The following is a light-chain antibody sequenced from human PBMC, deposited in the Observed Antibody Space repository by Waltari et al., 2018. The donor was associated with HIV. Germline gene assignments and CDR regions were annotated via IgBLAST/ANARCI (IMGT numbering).Light chain of an antibody. J-gene: IGLJ2*01. CDR1: SSHIGAGYA. CDR2: GNS. CDR3: QSYDSNLSGL. V-gene: IGLV1-40*01. Sequence: QSELTQPPSVSAAPGQRVTISCTGSSSHIGAGYALHWYPQVPGRTPKVGIYGNSNRPSGVPDRFSGSKSGSSASLVITGLQSEDEADYYCQSYDSNLSGLFGGGTKVTVL.